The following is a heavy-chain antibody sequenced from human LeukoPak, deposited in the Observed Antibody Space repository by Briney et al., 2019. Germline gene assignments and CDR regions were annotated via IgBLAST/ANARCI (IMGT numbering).Heavy chain of an antibody. V-gene: IGHV4-4*07. D-gene: IGHD5-18*01. Sequence: PSETLSLTCTVSGGSISSYYWSWIRQPAGKGLEWIGRIYTSGSTNYNPSLKSRVTMSVDTSKNQFSLKLSSVTAADTAVYYCARHGPIDHVDTAMVYDYYYYMDVWGKGTTVTVSS. J-gene: IGHJ6*03. CDR3: ARHGPIDHVDTAMVYDYYYYMDV. CDR1: GGSISSYY. CDR2: IYTSGST.